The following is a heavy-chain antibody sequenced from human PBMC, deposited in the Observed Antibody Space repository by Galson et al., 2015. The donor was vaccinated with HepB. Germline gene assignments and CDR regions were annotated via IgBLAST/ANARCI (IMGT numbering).Heavy chain of an antibody. D-gene: IGHD6-19*01. CDR2: ISGSGGST. Sequence: SLRLSCAASGFTFSSYAMSWVRQAPGKGLEWVSAISGSGGSTYYADSVKGRFTISRDNSKNTLYLQMNSLRAEDTAVYYCAKERPSQYISGWDSDYWGPGSLVTVSS. V-gene: IGHV3-23*01. CDR1: GFTFSSYA. J-gene: IGHJ4*02. CDR3: AKERPSQYISGWDSDY.